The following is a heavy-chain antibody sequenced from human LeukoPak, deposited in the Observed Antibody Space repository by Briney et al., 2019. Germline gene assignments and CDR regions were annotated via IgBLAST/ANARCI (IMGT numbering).Heavy chain of an antibody. Sequence: SVKVSCKTSGYTFTAYFMHWVRQAPGQGLEWMGGIIPIFGTANYAQKFQGRVTITADESTSTAYMELSSLRSEDTAVYYCARGRGYSYGTPFDYWGQGTLVTVSS. CDR1: GYTFTAYF. V-gene: IGHV1-69*13. CDR3: ARGRGYSYGTPFDY. D-gene: IGHD5-18*01. J-gene: IGHJ4*02. CDR2: IIPIFGTA.